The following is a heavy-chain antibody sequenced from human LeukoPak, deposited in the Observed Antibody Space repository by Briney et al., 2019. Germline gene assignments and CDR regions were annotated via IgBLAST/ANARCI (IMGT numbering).Heavy chain of an antibody. Sequence: SVTVSCKASGGTFSSYAIGWVRQAPGQGLEWMGGIIPIFGTANYAQKFQGRVTITTDESTSTAYMELSSLRSEDTAVYYCARERGSGYTQRRSDAFDIWGQGTMVTVSS. CDR3: ARERGSGYTQRRSDAFDI. CDR1: GGTFSSYA. D-gene: IGHD3-3*01. CDR2: IIPIFGTA. V-gene: IGHV1-69*05. J-gene: IGHJ3*02.